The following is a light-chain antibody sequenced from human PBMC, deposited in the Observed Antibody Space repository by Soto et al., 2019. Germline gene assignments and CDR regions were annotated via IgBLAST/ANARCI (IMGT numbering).Light chain of an antibody. CDR2: AAS. CDR1: QDISIW. CDR3: QQSNSFPVT. J-gene: IGKJ5*01. V-gene: IGKV1-12*01. Sequence: DIPMTQSPSFVSASVGDRVTITCRASQDISIWLAWYQQKPGKAPKLLIYAASSLQTGVPSRFSGSGSGTDFTLSISSLQPEDFATYYCQQSNSFPVTFGQGTRLDIK.